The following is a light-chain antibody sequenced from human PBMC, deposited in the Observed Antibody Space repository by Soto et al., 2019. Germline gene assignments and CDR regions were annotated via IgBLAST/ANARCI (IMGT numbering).Light chain of an antibody. CDR1: QSVLYSVNTKNY. V-gene: IGKV4-1*01. CDR3: HHYYGSRCT. Sequence: DIVMTQSPDSLAVSLGERATINCKSSQSVLYSVNTKNYIAWFQQKPGQPPKLLIYWASTRESGVPDRFSGSGSGTDFTLTISSLQAEDVAVYYCHHYYGSRCTFGQGTRVEIK. J-gene: IGKJ1*01. CDR2: WAS.